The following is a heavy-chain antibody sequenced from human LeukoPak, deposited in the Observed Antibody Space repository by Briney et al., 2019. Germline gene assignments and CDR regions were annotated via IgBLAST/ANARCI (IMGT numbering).Heavy chain of an antibody. D-gene: IGHD3-10*01. Sequence: SETLSLTCAVYGGSFSGYYWSWIRQPPGKGLEWIGEINHSGSTNYNPSLKSRVTISVDTSKNQFSLKLSSVTAADTAVYYCARLHVGTEFQPFYGSGSGWFDPWGQGTLVTVSS. J-gene: IGHJ5*02. CDR2: INHSGST. V-gene: IGHV4-34*01. CDR1: GGSFSGYY. CDR3: ARLHVGTEFQPFYGSGSGWFDP.